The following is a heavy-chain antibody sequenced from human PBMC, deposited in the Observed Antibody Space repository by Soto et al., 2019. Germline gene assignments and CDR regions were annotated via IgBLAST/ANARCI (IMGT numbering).Heavy chain of an antibody. V-gene: IGHV4-4*07. CDR3: ARDMRVFGGIDV. CDR1: GGSVTSYY. D-gene: IGHD3-3*01. J-gene: IGHJ6*02. CDR2: IYYTGDT. Sequence: QVQLQESGPGLVKPSETLSLTCSVSGGSVTSYYWSWIRQPAGKGLEWIGRIYYTGDTKYRPSLQSRVTMSVDTSKNQVYLKLTSVTAADTAMYYCARDMRVFGGIDVWGQGTTVTVSS.